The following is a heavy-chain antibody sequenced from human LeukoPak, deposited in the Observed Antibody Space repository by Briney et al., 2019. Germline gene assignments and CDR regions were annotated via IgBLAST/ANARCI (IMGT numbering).Heavy chain of an antibody. CDR1: GFTFSSYW. V-gene: IGHV3-7*01. D-gene: IGHD1-26*01. J-gene: IGHJ4*02. CDR2: IKQDGSYK. CDR3: ARVVGATPYFDY. Sequence: GGSLRLSCAASGFTFSSYWMSWVRQAPGKGLEWVANIKQDGSYKKYVASVKGRFTISRDNAKNSLYLQMNSLRAEDTAVYYCARVVGATPYFDYWGQGTLVTVSS.